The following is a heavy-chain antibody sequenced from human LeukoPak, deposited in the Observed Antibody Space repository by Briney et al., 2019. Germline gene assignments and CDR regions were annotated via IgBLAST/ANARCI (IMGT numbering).Heavy chain of an antibody. CDR3: ASGQDSSGWYYFDY. J-gene: IGHJ4*02. Sequence: SETLSLTCTVSGGSITTYYWSWIRQPAGKGLEWIGRIYTGGSTNYNPSLKSRVTMSVDTSKSQFSLKLSSVTAADTAVYYCASGQDSSGWYYFDYWGQGTLVTVSS. CDR1: GGSITTYY. CDR2: IYTGGST. V-gene: IGHV4-4*07. D-gene: IGHD6-19*01.